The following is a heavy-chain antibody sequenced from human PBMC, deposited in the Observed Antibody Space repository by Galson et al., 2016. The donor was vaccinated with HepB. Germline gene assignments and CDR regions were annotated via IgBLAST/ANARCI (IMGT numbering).Heavy chain of an antibody. D-gene: IGHD2-2*01. Sequence: ALRLACAASGFSVSSHSMNWGGQAAGMGLEYVSSISSSSSYIYYPDSVKGRITISRENAKNSLYLQMNSLRAEDTAVYYCARDRGYCSSTRCYGVYYGSDVWGQGTTVTVSS. J-gene: IGHJ6*02. CDR3: ARDRGYCSSTRCYGVYYGSDV. CDR1: GFSVSSHS. CDR2: ISSSSSYI. V-gene: IGHV3-21*01.